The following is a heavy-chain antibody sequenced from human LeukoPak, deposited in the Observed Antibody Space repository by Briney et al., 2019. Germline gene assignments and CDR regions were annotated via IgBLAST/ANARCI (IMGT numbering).Heavy chain of an antibody. CDR3: ARDAVTAIRPYFDY. Sequence: GGSLRLSCAASGFTFSSYSMNWVRQAPGQGLEWVSSISSSSSYIYYADSVKGRFTISRDNAKNSLYLQMNSLRAEDTAVYYCARDAVTAIRPYFDYWGQGTLVTVSS. J-gene: IGHJ4*02. D-gene: IGHD2-21*02. V-gene: IGHV3-21*01. CDR1: GFTFSSYS. CDR2: ISSSSSYI.